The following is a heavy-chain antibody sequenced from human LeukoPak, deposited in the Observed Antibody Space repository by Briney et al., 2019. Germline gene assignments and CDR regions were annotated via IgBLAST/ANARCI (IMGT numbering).Heavy chain of an antibody. CDR1: GYTFTGYY. V-gene: IGHV1-2*02. J-gene: IGHJ4*02. CDR2: INPNSGDT. CDR3: ASLAAAGTDFDY. D-gene: IGHD6-13*01. Sequence: ASVKVSCKASGYTFTGYYMHWVRQAPGQGLEWMGWINPNSGDTNYAQKFQGRVTMTRDTSISTAYMELSRLRSDDTAVYYCASLAAAGTDFDYWGQGTLVTVSS.